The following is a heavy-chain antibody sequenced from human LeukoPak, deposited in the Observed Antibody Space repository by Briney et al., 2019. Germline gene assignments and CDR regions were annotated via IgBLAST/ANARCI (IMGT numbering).Heavy chain of an antibody. Sequence: PGRSLRLSCAASGFTFSSYGMHWVRQAPGKGLEWVAVIWYDGSNKYYADSVKGRFTISRDNSKNTLYLQMNSLRAEDTAVYYCAKVSGNSWYRPVDYWGQGTLVTVSS. D-gene: IGHD6-13*01. CDR1: GFTFSSYG. CDR3: AKVSGNSWYRPVDY. J-gene: IGHJ4*02. CDR2: IWYDGSNK. V-gene: IGHV3-33*06.